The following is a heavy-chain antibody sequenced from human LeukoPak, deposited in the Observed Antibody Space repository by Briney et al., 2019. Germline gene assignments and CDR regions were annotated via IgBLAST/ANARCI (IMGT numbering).Heavy chain of an antibody. CDR2: IYPRDGST. CDR3: ARDQEGFDY. V-gene: IGHV1-46*01. CDR1: GYTFTSYD. Sequence: SVKVSCKASGYTFTSYDINWVRQAPGQGLEWMGMIYPRDGSTSYAQKFQGRVTVTRDTSTSTVHMELSGLRSEDTAVYYCARDQEGFDYWGQGTLVTVSS. J-gene: IGHJ4*02.